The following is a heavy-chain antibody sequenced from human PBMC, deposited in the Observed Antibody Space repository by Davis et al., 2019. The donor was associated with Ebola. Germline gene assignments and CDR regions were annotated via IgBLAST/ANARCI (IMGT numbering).Heavy chain of an antibody. J-gene: IGHJ4*02. Sequence: GESLKISRGASGFSFSNAWMNWVRLVPGKGLEWVGRIKTKTDEGILDYAEAVKGRFTMSRDDARNTMSLHMSGLKTEDTGVYYCATDEGGSRYWGQGSRVIVSS. V-gene: IGHV3-15*07. D-gene: IGHD1-26*01. CDR3: ATDEGGSRY. CDR2: IKTKTDEGIL. CDR1: GFSFSNAW.